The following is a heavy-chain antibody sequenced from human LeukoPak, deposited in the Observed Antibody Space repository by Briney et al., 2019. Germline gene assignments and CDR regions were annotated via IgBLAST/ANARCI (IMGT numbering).Heavy chain of an antibody. CDR2: INHSGST. J-gene: IGHJ5*02. D-gene: IGHD2-15*01. CDR3: ARGQPVVVVAATPWFDP. Sequence: SETLSLTCAVYGGSFSGYYWSWIRQPPGKGLEWIGEINHSGSTNYNPSLKSRVTISVDTSKNQFPLKLSSVTAADTAVYYCARGQPVVVVAATPWFDPWGQGTLGTVSS. CDR1: GGSFSGYY. V-gene: IGHV4-34*01.